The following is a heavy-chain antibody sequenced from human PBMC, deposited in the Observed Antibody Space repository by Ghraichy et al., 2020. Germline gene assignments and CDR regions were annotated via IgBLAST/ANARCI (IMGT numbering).Heavy chain of an antibody. J-gene: IGHJ2*01. Sequence: SETMSLTCSVSGGSISSSNYYWGWIRQPPGKGPEWIGSIHHSGSTYHNPSLESRVTISVDKSKNQFSLKLRSVTAADTAVYFCAGSFAVIRYFDLWGRGTLVTVSS. CDR2: IHHSGST. D-gene: IGHD4-23*01. V-gene: IGHV4-39*01. CDR3: AGSFAVIRYFDL. CDR1: GGSISSSNYY.